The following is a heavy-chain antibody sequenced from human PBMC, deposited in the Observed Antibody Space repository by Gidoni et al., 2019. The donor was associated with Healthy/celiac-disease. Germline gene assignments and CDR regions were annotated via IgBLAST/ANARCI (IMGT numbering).Heavy chain of an antibody. CDR2: IKSKTDGGTT. J-gene: IGHJ6*02. D-gene: IGHD3-3*01. V-gene: IGHV3-15*01. Sequence: EVQLVESGGGLVKPGGSLRLSCAASGFTFSNAWMSWVRQAPGKGLEGVGRIKSKTDGGTTDYAATVKGRFTISRDDSKKTRYLQMNRLKTEETAVYYCTTDRDYDCWSGYYDYYYDGMDVWGQGTTVTVSS. CDR1: GFTFSNAW. CDR3: TTDRDYDCWSGYYDYYYDGMDV.